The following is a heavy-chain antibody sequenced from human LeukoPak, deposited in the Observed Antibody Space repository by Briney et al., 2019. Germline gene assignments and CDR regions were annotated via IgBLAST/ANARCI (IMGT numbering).Heavy chain of an antibody. Sequence: GGSLRLSCAASGFTFSSYDMHWVRQATGKGLEWVSTIGVSGDTYYPDSVKGRFIISRDNSKSTLYLQMNSLRAEDTAVYYCAMETTGEFDYWGQGILVTVSS. V-gene: IGHV3-13*01. CDR1: GFTFSSYD. J-gene: IGHJ4*02. CDR3: AMETTGEFDY. D-gene: IGHD1-1*01. CDR2: IGVSGDT.